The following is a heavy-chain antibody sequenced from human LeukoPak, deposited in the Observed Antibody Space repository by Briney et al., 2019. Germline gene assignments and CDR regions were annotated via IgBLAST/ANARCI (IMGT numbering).Heavy chain of an antibody. CDR2: ISDSATTI. CDR3: ARSRPLRGVTVDY. V-gene: IGHV3-48*02. CDR1: GFTFSSYS. J-gene: IGHJ4*02. Sequence: GGSLRLSCAASGFTFSSYSMNWVRQAPGKGLEWVSFISDSATTIYYVDSVKGRFTISRDNAKNSLYLQMNSLRDEDKAVYYCARSRPLRGVTVDYWGQGTLVTVSS. D-gene: IGHD3-10*01.